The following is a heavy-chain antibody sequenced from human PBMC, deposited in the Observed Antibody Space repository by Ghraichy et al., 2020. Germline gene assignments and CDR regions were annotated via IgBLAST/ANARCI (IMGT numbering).Heavy chain of an antibody. D-gene: IGHD6-19*01. J-gene: IGHJ6*02. CDR1: GYSFITYD. CDR3: ARSRGGAVAHGMDV. Sequence: ASVKVSCKASGYSFITYDISWVRQASGQGLEWMGWISVYNGNTHYAEKFQGRVTMTTDTSRSTASMELRSLTSDDTAVYYCARSRGGAVAHGMDVWGQGTTVSVFS. CDR2: ISVYNGNT. V-gene: IGHV1-18*01.